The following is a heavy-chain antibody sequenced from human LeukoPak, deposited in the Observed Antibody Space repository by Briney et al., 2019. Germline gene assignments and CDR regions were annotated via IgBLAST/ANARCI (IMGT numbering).Heavy chain of an antibody. V-gene: IGHV4-59*08. Sequence: SETLSLTCTVSGGSINNYYWSWIRQPPGKGLEWIGYIYYTGGETNYNPSLKSRLTISVDTSRNQFSLMLTSVTAADTAVYYCARQPGGTAAFDIWAQGTMVTVSS. CDR3: ARQPGGTAAFDI. D-gene: IGHD1-14*01. J-gene: IGHJ3*02. CDR2: IYYTGGET. CDR1: GGSINNYY.